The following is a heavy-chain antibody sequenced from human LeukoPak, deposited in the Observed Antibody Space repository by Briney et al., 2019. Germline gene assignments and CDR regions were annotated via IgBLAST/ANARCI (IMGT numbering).Heavy chain of an antibody. Sequence: PSETLSLTCTVSGGSISSSSYYWGWIRQPPGKGLEWIGSIYYSGSTYYNPSLKSRVAISVDTSKNQFSLKLSSVTAADTAVYYCARDRVGATESYYYYYMDVWGKGTTVTVSS. D-gene: IGHD1-26*01. CDR2: IYYSGST. J-gene: IGHJ6*03. CDR1: GGSISSSSYY. V-gene: IGHV4-39*07. CDR3: ARDRVGATESYYYYYMDV.